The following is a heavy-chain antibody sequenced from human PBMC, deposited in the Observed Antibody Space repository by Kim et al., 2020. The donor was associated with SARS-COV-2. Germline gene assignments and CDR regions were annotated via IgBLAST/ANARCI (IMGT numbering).Heavy chain of an antibody. J-gene: IGHJ3*02. CDR2: ISGSVGST. D-gene: IGHD6-13*01. V-gene: IGHV3-23*01. CDR1: GFTFSSYA. CDR3: AKVTEEYSSSWYVIEVRAFDI. Sequence: GGSLRLSCAASGFTFSSYAMSWVRQAPGKGLEWVSAISGSVGSTYYADSVKGRFTISRDNSKNTLYLQMNSLRAEDTAVYYCAKVTEEYSSSWYVIEVRAFDIWGQRTMVTVSS.